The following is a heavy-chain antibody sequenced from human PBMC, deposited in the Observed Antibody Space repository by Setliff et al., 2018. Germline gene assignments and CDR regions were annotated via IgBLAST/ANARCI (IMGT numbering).Heavy chain of an antibody. CDR3: ARDTYSGDFWSGYYIQGQFDP. CDR1: GYTFTNHA. V-gene: IGHV1-3*01. D-gene: IGHD3-3*01. CDR2: INAGNGNT. J-gene: IGHJ5*02. Sequence: GASVKVSCKASGYTFTNHAMHWVRQAPGQRLEWMGWINAGNGNTKYSQKFQGRVTITRDTSASTAYMELSSLRSEDTAVYYCARDTYSGDFWSGYYIQGQFDPWGQGTLVTVSS.